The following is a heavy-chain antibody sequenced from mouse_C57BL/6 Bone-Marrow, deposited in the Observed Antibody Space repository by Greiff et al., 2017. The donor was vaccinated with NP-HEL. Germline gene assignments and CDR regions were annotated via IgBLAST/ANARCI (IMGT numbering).Heavy chain of an antibody. Sequence: QVQLQQPGAELVMPGASVKLSCKASGYTFTSYWMHWVKQRPGQGLEWIGEIDPSDSYTKYNQKVKGKSTLTVDKSSSTAYMQRISLTSEDSAVYYCASSYDGYYVYYWGQGTTLTVSS. D-gene: IGHD2-3*01. CDR3: ASSYDGYYVYY. CDR2: IDPSDSYT. J-gene: IGHJ2*01. V-gene: IGHV1-69*01. CDR1: GYTFTSYW.